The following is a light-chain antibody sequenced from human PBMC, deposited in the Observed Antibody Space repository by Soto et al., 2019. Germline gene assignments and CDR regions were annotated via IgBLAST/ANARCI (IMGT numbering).Light chain of an antibody. CDR3: CSYARSSTVV. CDR2: EAT. CDR1: SSDVGGFNL. Sequence: QSALTQPASVSGSPGQSITISCTGTSSDVGGFNLVSWYQQHPGKDPKLIIYEATKRHSGVSNRFSGSKSGNTASMTISGLQAEDVADYFCCSYARSSTVVFGGGTKLTVL. V-gene: IGLV2-23*02. J-gene: IGLJ2*01.